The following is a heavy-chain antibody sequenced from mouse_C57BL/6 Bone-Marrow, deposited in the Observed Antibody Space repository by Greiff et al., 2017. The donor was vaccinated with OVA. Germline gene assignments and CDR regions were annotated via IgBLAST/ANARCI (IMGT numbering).Heavy chain of an antibody. CDR1: GYTFTSYG. CDR3: AREFYWYFDV. J-gene: IGHJ1*03. Sequence: VKLQESGAELARPGASVKLSCKASGYTFTSYGISWVKQRTGQGLEWIGEIYPRSGNTYYNEKFKGKATLTADKSSSTAYMELRSLTSEDSAVYFCAREFYWYFDVWGTGTTVTVSS. V-gene: IGHV1-81*01. CDR2: IYPRSGNT.